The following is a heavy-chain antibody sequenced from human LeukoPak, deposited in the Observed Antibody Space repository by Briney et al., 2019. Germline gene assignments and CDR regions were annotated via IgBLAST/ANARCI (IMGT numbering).Heavy chain of an antibody. D-gene: IGHD4-17*01. V-gene: IGHV1-18*01. CDR3: ARDLSLGRHDDGEPFDS. CDR1: GYTFTNHG. Sequence: ASVKVSCKTSGYTFTNHGISWVRQAPGQGLEWMGWISSYNGNTNYVQKFLGRITMTTDTSTSTAYLQLRSLSSDDTALYYCARDLSLGRHDDGEPFDSWGQGTLVTVSS. J-gene: IGHJ4*02. CDR2: ISSYNGNT.